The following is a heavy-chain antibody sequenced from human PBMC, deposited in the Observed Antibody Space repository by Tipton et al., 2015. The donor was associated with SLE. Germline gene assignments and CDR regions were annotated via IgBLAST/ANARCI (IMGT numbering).Heavy chain of an antibody. D-gene: IGHD3-22*01. CDR1: GGSISSGGYY. CDR3: ARGDSSGQPYYFDY. CDR2: IYYSGST. Sequence: TLSLTCTVSGGSISSGGYYWSWIRQHPGKGLEWIGYIYYSGSTYYNSSLKSRVTISVDTSKNQFSLKLSSVTAADTAVYYCARGDSSGQPYYFDYWGQGTLVTVSS. J-gene: IGHJ4*02. V-gene: IGHV4-31*03.